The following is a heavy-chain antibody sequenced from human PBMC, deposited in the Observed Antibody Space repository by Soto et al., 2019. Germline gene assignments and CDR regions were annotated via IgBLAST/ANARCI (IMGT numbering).Heavy chain of an antibody. CDR2: INYSGSA. J-gene: IGHJ4*02. CDR1: GGSFSGYY. V-gene: IGHV4-34*01. Sequence: SETLSLTCTVYGGSFSGYYWSWIRQPPGKGLEWIGEINYSGSANYNPSLKSRVTISVDTSKNQFSLKLSSVTAADTAVYYCARRGSGSYSDYWGQGTLVTVSS. D-gene: IGHD3-10*01. CDR3: ARRGSGSYSDY.